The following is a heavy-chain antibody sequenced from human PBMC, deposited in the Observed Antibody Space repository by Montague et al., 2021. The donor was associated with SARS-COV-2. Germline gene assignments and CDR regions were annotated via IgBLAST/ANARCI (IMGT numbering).Heavy chain of an antibody. CDR3: ARGPRITMIVVVITDIWFDP. J-gene: IGHJ5*02. D-gene: IGHD3-22*01. Sequence: SETQSLTCAVYGGSVGDYYRSWIRQPPGKGLEWIGEINHSGSTNYNPSLKSRVTTSVDTSKNQFSLKLTSVTAADTAVYYCARGPRITMIVVVITDIWFDPWGQGTLVTVSS. CDR2: INHSGST. CDR1: GGSVGDYY. V-gene: IGHV4-34*01.